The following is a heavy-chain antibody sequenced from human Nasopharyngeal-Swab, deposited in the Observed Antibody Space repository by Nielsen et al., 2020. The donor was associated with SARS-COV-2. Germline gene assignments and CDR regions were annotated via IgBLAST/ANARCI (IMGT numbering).Heavy chain of an antibody. CDR3: AKDIVVVVAATITRNPYYYYYGMDV. CDR1: GFTFSSYW. V-gene: IGHV3-7*01. D-gene: IGHD2-15*01. J-gene: IGHJ6*02. Sequence: GESLKISCAASGFTFSSYWMSWVRQAPGKGLEWVANIKQDGSEKYYVDSVKGRFTISRDNAKNSLYLQMNSLRAEDTAVYYCAKDIVVVVAATITRNPYYYYYGMDVWGQGTTVTVSS. CDR2: IKQDGSEK.